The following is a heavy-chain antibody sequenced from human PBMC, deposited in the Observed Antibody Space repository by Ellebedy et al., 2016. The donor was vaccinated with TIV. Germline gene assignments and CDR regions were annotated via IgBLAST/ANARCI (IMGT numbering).Heavy chain of an antibody. J-gene: IGHJ4*02. Sequence: AASVKVSCKASGYTFTRYGISWVRQAPGQGLEGMGGISAYNGNTNYAQKLQGRVTMTTDTSTVTAYMELRSMRSDDTAVYYGARVWELLHWGQGTLVTVSS. V-gene: IGHV1-18*01. CDR3: ARVWELLH. CDR2: ISAYNGNT. D-gene: IGHD1-26*01. CDR1: GYTFTRYG.